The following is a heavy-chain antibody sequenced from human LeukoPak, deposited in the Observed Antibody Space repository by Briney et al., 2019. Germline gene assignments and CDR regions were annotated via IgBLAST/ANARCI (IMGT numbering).Heavy chain of an antibody. CDR1: GASIRSYY. J-gene: IGHJ4*02. D-gene: IGHD6-6*01. V-gene: IGHV4-59*01. CDR3: AKARIAPRLLFNY. CDR2: SYYSVAT. Sequence: SETLSLTCSVSGASIRSYYWNWIRQAPGKGLEWIGYSYYSVATNYNPSLKSRVIISVDTSKSLFSLNLTSVTAADTAVYFWAKARIAPRLLFNYWGPGILVTVSS.